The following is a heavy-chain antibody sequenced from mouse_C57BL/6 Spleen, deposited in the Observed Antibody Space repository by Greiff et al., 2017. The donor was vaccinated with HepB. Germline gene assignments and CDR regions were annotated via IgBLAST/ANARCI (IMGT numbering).Heavy chain of an antibody. J-gene: IGHJ1*03. V-gene: IGHV1-15*01. Sequence: VKLMESGAELVRPGASVTLSCKASGYTFTDYEMHWVKQTPVHGLEWIGAIDPETGGTAYTQKFKGKAILTADKSSSTAYMELRSLTSEDSAVYYCTRREYYGSSYEGYFDVWGTGTTVTVSS. CDR1: GYTFTDYE. CDR2: IDPETGGT. CDR3: TRREYYGSSYEGYFDV. D-gene: IGHD1-1*01.